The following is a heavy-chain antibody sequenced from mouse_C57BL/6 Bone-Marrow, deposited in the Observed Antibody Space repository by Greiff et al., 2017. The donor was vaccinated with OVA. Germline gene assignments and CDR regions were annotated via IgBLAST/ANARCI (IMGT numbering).Heavy chain of an antibody. CDR3: ARHPYGSSYVGYFDY. J-gene: IGHJ2*01. CDR2: ISGGGGNT. CDR1: GFTFSSYT. V-gene: IGHV5-9*01. Sequence: EVKVVESGGGLVKPGGSLKLSCAASGFTFSSYTMSWVRQTPEKRLEWVATISGGGGNTYYPDSVKGRFTISRDNAKNTLYLQMSSLRSEDTALYYCARHPYGSSYVGYFDYWGQGTTLTVSS. D-gene: IGHD1-1*01.